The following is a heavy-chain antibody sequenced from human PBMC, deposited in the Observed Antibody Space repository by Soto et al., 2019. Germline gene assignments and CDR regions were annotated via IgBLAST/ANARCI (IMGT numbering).Heavy chain of an antibody. D-gene: IGHD3-22*01. CDR2: INPNSGGT. J-gene: IGHJ4*02. CDR3: ATEGHYYYNGDYQYYFHY. CDR1: GYTFTDYS. V-gene: IGHV1-2*06. Sequence: ASVKVSCKASGYTFTDYSMQWVRQAPGLGLEWMGRINPNSGGTNYAQKFQGRVTMTRDTSISTAYMELSRLSSDDTAVYYCATEGHYYYNGDYQYYFHYWGQGTLVTVSS.